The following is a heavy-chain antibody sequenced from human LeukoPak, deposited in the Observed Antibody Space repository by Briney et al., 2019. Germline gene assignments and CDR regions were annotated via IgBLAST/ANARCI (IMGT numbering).Heavy chain of an antibody. CDR3: ARGSSSWSYNWFDP. J-gene: IGHJ5*02. V-gene: IGHV4-59*11. Sequence: PSETLSLTCTVSGGSISSHYWSWIRQPPGKGLEWIGYIYYSGSTNYNPSLKSRVTISVDTSKNQFSLKLSSVTAADTAVYYCARGSSSWSYNWFDPWGQGTLVTVSS. D-gene: IGHD6-13*01. CDR2: IYYSGST. CDR1: GGSISSHY.